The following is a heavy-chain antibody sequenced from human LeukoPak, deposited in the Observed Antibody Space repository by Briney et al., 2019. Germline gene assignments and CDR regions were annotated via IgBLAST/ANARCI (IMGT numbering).Heavy chain of an antibody. CDR2: ISYDGSNK. V-gene: IGHV3-30*03. J-gene: IGHJ3*02. D-gene: IGHD2-15*01. CDR3: ARGYCSGGSCYSASDAFDI. Sequence: GGSLRLSCAASGFTFSSYSMNWVRQAPGKGLEWVAVISYDGSNKYYADSVKGRFTISRDNSKNTLYLQMNSLRAEDTAVYYCARGYCSGGSCYSASDAFDIWGQGTMVTVSS. CDR1: GFTFSSYS.